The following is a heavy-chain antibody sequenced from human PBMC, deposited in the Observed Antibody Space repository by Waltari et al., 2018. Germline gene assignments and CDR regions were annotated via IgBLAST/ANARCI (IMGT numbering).Heavy chain of an antibody. CDR1: GGYFSGYY. J-gene: IGHJ4*02. Sequence: QVQLQPWGAGLLKPSETLSITCAVHGGYFSGYYWSWIRQPPGKGLEWIGEINHSGSTNYNPSLKSRVTISVDTSKNQFSLKLSSVTAADTAVYYCARGKGRWLSRYFDYWGQGTLVTVSS. CDR2: INHSGST. V-gene: IGHV4-34*01. CDR3: ARGKGRWLSRYFDY. D-gene: IGHD3-22*01.